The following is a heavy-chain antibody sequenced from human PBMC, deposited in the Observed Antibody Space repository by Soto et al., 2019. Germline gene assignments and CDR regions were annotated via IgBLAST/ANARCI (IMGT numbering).Heavy chain of an antibody. D-gene: IGHD5-12*01. CDR1: GFTFISYA. V-gene: IGHV3-30-3*01. J-gene: IGHJ4*02. CDR2: ISYDGSNK. CDR3: ARDGLSGYLDY. Sequence: GSLRLSCAASGFTFISYAMHLFRHSPGKGLEWVAVISYDGSNKYYADSVKGRFTISRDNSKNTLYLQMNSLRAEDTAVYYCARDGLSGYLDYWGQGTLVTVSS.